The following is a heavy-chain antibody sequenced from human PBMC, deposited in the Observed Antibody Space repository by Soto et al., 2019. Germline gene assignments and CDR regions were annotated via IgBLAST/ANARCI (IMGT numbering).Heavy chain of an antibody. V-gene: IGHV1-69*02. D-gene: IGHD2-2*01. CDR2: IIPILGIA. CDR1: GGTFSSYT. CDR3: ASPPYCSSTSCYGA. J-gene: IGHJ5*02. Sequence: QVQLVQSGAEVKKPGSSVKVSCKASGGTFSSYTISWVRQAPGQGLEWMGRIIPILGIANYAQKSQGRVTITADKSTSTAYMELSSLRSEDTAVYYCASPPYCSSTSCYGAWGQGTLVTVSS.